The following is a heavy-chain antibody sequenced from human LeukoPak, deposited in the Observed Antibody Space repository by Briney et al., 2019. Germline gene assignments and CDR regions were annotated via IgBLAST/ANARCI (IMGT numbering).Heavy chain of an antibody. Sequence: SETLSLTCAVYGGSFSGYYWSWIRQPPGKGLEGIGEINHSGRTNYNPSLKRRVTISVDKSKKQFSLKLSSIAAADTAVYYCARDSESYSSSWSAPFDYWGQGTLVTVSS. CDR2: INHSGRT. V-gene: IGHV4-34*01. CDR1: GGSFSGYY. CDR3: ARDSESYSSSWSAPFDY. D-gene: IGHD6-13*01. J-gene: IGHJ4*02.